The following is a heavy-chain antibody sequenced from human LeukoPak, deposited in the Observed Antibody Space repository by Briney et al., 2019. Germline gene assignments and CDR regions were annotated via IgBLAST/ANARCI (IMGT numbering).Heavy chain of an antibody. V-gene: IGHV4-39*01. J-gene: IGHJ4*02. CDR1: GGSITSSGYY. Sequence: SETLSLTCTVSGGSITSSGYYWGWIRQPPGKGLEWIGALYYTGTTYYNPSLKSRITLSVDTSKNQFSLKLSSVTAADTAVYYCARQHTRGVVVALVDCWGQGTLVTVSS. D-gene: IGHD2-8*02. CDR2: LYYTGTT. CDR3: ARQHTRGVVVALVDC.